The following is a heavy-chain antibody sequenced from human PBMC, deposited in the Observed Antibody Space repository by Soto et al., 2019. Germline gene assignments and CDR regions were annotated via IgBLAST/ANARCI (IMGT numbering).Heavy chain of an antibody. CDR2: IYPGDSDT. CDR1: GYSFTSYW. D-gene: IGHD3-22*01. Sequence: GESLNISCKGSGYSFTSYWIGWVRQMPAKGLEWMGIIYPGDSDTRYRPSFQGQATTSADKSISTAYLQWSSLKASDNAMYYCARRGQYYYDSSGYHRGSYYYYYGMDVWGQGTTLTVSS. CDR3: ARRGQYYYDSSGYHRGSYYYYYGMDV. J-gene: IGHJ6*02. V-gene: IGHV5-51*01.